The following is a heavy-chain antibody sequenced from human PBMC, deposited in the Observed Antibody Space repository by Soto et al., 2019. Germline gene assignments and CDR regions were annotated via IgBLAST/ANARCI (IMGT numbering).Heavy chain of an antibody. J-gene: IGHJ4*02. CDR1: GYIFTGYY. CDR3: ARGPFVEMATNRFDY. D-gene: IGHD5-12*01. CDR2: INPNSGGT. Sequence: ASVKVSCKASGYIFTGYYMHWVRQAPGQGLGWMGRINPNSGGTNYAQKFQGRVTMTADTSTSTAYMELSSLRSEDTALYYCARGPFVEMATNRFDYWGQGTLLTVSS. V-gene: IGHV1-2*06.